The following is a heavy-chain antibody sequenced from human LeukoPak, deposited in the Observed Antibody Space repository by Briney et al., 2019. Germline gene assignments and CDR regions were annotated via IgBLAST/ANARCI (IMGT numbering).Heavy chain of an antibody. CDR1: GFTFSSYG. J-gene: IGHJ4*02. CDR3: ARDHVLLWFGELLL. Sequence: GGSLRLSCAASGFTFSSYGMHWVCQAPGKGLEWVAVIWYDGSNKYYADSVKGRFAISRDNSKNTLYLQMNSLRAEDTAVYYCARDHVLLWFGELLLWGQGTLVTVSS. V-gene: IGHV3-33*01. D-gene: IGHD3-10*01. CDR2: IWYDGSNK.